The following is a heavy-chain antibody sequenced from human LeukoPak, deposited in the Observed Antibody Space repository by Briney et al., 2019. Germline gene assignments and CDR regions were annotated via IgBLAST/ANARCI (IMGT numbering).Heavy chain of an antibody. CDR2: VRRNYES. CDR1: GFTLSGSH. Sequence: GGSLKLSCAASGFTLSGSHMHWVRQAPGKGLEWVGHVRRNYESAYGASVKGRFTISRDDSENTAYLHMNNLKTEDTAIYFCARQTNSCHDYWGQGTLVTVSS. D-gene: IGHD2-2*01. J-gene: IGHJ4*02. CDR3: ARQTNSCHDY. V-gene: IGHV3-73*01.